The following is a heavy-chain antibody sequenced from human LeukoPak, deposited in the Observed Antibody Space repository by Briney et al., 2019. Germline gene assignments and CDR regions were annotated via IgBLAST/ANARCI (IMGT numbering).Heavy chain of an antibody. CDR3: VRGMVRGHYYYMDV. Sequence: PGGSLRLSCAASGFTFSSYSMNWVRQAPGKGLEWISYITTSGSSIKSADSVKGRFTISRDNANNSLYLQMNSLRAEDTAVYYCVRGMVRGHYYYMDVWGKGTTVTVSS. J-gene: IGHJ6*03. CDR1: GFTFSSYS. V-gene: IGHV3-48*04. D-gene: IGHD3-10*01. CDR2: ITTSGSSI.